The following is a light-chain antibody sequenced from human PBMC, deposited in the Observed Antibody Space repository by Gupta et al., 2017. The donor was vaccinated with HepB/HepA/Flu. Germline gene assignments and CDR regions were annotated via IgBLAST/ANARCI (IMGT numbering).Light chain of an antibody. CDR3: QQYDTLLT. Sequence: DIQMTQSPSSLSASVGDRVTITCQASQDISNYLNWYQQKPGKAPKLLIYDASNLETGVPSRFSGSGDGTDFTCTSSRLQHEDSAKYYWQQYDTLLTFGGGTXVEIK. CDR1: QDISNY. CDR2: DAS. J-gene: IGKJ4*01. V-gene: IGKV1-33*01.